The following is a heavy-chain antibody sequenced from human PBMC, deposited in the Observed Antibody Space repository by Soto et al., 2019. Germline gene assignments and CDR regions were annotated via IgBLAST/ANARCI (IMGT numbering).Heavy chain of an antibody. CDR2: DRSTGNTDAT. D-gene: IGHD1-1*01. J-gene: IGHJ6*02. CDR3: TRRYSSLRAEYFYGMDV. Sequence: ELQLVESGGGLVQPGGSLKLSCTASGFTFSDSVIHWVRQASGKGLEWVGRDRSTGNTDATAFAAAVRGRFTISRDDSKNTAYLQMNSLKTEDTAVYYCTRRYSSLRAEYFYGMDVWGQGTAVTVSS. V-gene: IGHV3-73*02. CDR1: GFTFSDSV.